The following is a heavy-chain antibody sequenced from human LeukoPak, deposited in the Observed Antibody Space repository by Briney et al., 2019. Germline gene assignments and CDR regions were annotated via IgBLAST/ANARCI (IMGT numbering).Heavy chain of an antibody. CDR2: INPNSGGT. J-gene: IGHJ3*02. CDR1: GYTFTGYY. V-gene: IGHV1-2*02. Sequence: GASVKVSCKASGYTFTGYYMHWVRQAPGQGLEWMGWINPNSGGTNYAQKLQGRVTMTTDTSTSTAYMELRSLKSDDTAVYYCARAGGDGYNYVDAFDIWGQGTMVTVSS. D-gene: IGHD5-24*01. CDR3: ARAGGDGYNYVDAFDI.